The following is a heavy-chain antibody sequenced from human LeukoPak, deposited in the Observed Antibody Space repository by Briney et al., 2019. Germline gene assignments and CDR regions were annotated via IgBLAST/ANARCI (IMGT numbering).Heavy chain of an antibody. CDR1: GGSTSSGDYY. D-gene: IGHD3-10*01. CDR2: IYTTGST. J-gene: IGHJ5*02. CDR3: ARNRYSYRSGNYGVPNWFDP. Sequence: SETLSLTCIVSGGSTSSGDYYCSWIRQPAGKGLEWIGRIYTTGSTNYNPSLQSRVTMSVDTSQNQFSLKLSSVTAADTAVYYCARNRYSYRSGNYGVPNWFDPWGQGTLVAVSS. V-gene: IGHV4-61*02.